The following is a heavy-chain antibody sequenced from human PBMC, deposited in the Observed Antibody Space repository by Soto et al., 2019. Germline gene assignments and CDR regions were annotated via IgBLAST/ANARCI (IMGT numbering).Heavy chain of an antibody. CDR3: AKGSYYYDNSGYDL. Sequence: GGSLRLSCAASGFTFSSYGMHWVRQAPGKGLEWVAVISYDGSNKYYADSVKGRFNISRDKSKNALYLQMNSLRAEDTAVYYCAKGSYYYDNSGYDLWGQGTLVTVSS. V-gene: IGHV3-30*18. CDR1: GFTFSSYG. J-gene: IGHJ5*02. D-gene: IGHD3-22*01. CDR2: ISYDGSNK.